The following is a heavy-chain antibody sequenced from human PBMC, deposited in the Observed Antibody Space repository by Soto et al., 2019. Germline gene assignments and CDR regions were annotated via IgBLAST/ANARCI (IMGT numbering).Heavy chain of an antibody. V-gene: IGHV3-72*01. CDR1: GFTFSDYH. J-gene: IGHJ4*02. CDR3: VRDSRLYGFDY. D-gene: IGHD3-16*01. Sequence: GSLRLSCAASGFTFSDYHMDWVRQAPGKGLEWVGRSRYKSNDYATEYAASVRDRFTVSRDESENLLYLQMNSLRMEDTAVYFCVRDSRLYGFDYWGQGTLVTVSS. CDR2: SRYKSNDYAT.